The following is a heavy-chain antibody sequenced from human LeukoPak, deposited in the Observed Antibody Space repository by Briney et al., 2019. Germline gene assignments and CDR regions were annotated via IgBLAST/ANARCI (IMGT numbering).Heavy chain of an antibody. CDR3: VRDSNLSFDY. V-gene: IGHV3-74*01. J-gene: IGHJ4*02. CDR2: ISTDGTVT. Sequence: GGSLRLSCAASGFTLSPHWMHWVRQAPGKGLVWVSHISTDGTVTTYADSVKGRFTISRDNAKSTLYLQMNSLRAEDTAVYYCVRDSNLSFDYWGQGSLVTVSS. D-gene: IGHD1-14*01. CDR1: GFTLSPHW.